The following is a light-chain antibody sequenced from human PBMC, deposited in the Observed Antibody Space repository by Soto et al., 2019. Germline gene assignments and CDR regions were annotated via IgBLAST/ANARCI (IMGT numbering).Light chain of an antibody. CDR1: SSDVGGYNY. CDR2: DVS. V-gene: IGLV2-14*01. CDR3: SSYTSSSTVV. Sequence: QSALTQPASVSGSPGQSITISCTGTSSDVGGYNYVSLYQQHPGKAPKLMIYDVSNRPSGVSNRFSGSKSGNTASLTISGLQAEDEADYYCSSYTSSSTVVFGGGTKLTVL. J-gene: IGLJ2*01.